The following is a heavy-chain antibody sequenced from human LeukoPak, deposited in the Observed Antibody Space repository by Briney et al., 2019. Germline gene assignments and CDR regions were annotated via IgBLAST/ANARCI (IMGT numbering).Heavy chain of an antibody. CDR1: GFTFSDYW. CDR2: IKQDGSQR. J-gene: IGHJ4*02. V-gene: IGHV3-7*01. CDR3: ARRGGSSSRRSPIDY. Sequence: GGSPRLSCTASGFTFSDYWMTWVRQAPGKGPEWVANIKQDGSQRYYVDSVRGRFTISRDNAKNSLFLQMNGLRAEDTAVYYCARRGGSSSRRSPIDYWGQGTLVTVSS. D-gene: IGHD6-6*01.